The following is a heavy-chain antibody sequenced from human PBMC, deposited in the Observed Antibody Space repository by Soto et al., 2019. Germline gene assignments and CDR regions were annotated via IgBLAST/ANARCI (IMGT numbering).Heavy chain of an antibody. CDR2: IKSKTDGGTT. CDR1: GFTFSNAW. J-gene: IGHJ4*02. V-gene: IGHV3-15*07. Sequence: EVQLVESGGGLVKPGGSLRLSCAASGFTFSNAWMNWVRQAPGKGLEWVGRIKSKTDGGTTDYAAPVKGRFTISRDDSKNTLYLQMISLKTEDTAVYYCTTGLSSSWSSFDYWGQGTLVTVSS. D-gene: IGHD6-13*01. CDR3: TTGLSSSWSSFDY.